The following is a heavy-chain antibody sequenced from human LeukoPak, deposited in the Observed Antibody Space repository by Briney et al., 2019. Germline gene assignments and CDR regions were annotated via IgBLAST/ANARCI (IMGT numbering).Heavy chain of an antibody. D-gene: IGHD5-18*01. V-gene: IGHV3-30*02. J-gene: IGHJ6*03. CDR2: IRYDGSNT. Sequence: GGSLRLSCVASGFTFSSYGMYWVRQAPGRGLEWLAFIRYDGSNTYHADSVKGRFTISRDDSKDTLYLQVDRVTTEDTAIYFCAKDLVWRDTAVYYYMDVWGKGTTVTISS. CDR3: AKDLVWRDTAVYYYMDV. CDR1: GFTFSSYG.